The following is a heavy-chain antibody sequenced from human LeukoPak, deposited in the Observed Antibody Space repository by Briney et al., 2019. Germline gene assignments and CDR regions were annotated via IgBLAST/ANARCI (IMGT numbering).Heavy chain of an antibody. D-gene: IGHD3-3*01. Sequence: SETLSLTCTVSGGSISSHYWSWIRQPPGKGLEWIGYIYYSGSTNYNPSLKSRVTISVDTSKNQFSLKLSSVTAADTAVYYCARRVSGVGIGGMDVWGQGTTVTVSS. CDR2: IYYSGST. J-gene: IGHJ6*02. CDR3: ARRVSGVGIGGMDV. V-gene: IGHV4-59*11. CDR1: GGSISSHY.